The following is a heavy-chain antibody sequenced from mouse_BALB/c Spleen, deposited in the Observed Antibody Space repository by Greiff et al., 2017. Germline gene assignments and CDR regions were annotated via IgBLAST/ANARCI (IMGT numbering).Heavy chain of an antibody. Sequence: EVKLQQSGAELMKPGASVKLSCTASGFNIKDTYMHWVKQRPEQGLEWIGRIDPANGNTKYDPKFQGKATITADTSSNTAYLQLSNLTSEDTAVYYCAGYGLYYFDYWGQGTTLTVSS. V-gene: IGHV14-3*02. CDR3: AGYGLYYFDY. CDR1: GFNIKDTY. J-gene: IGHJ2*01. D-gene: IGHD2-10*02. CDR2: IDPANGNT.